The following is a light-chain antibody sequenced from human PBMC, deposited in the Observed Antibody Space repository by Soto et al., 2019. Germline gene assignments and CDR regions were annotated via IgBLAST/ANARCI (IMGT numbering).Light chain of an antibody. V-gene: IGKV1-5*01. CDR3: QQYHTYRT. J-gene: IGKJ1*01. CDR1: QSISHW. CDR2: DAS. Sequence: DIQMTQAPSTLSAAIGDRVSMTCRASQSISHWLAWYQQKPGKAPKLLISDASILESGVPSRFSGITSGTEFTLTISSLQPDDFATYYCQQYHTYRTLGQGTKVDI.